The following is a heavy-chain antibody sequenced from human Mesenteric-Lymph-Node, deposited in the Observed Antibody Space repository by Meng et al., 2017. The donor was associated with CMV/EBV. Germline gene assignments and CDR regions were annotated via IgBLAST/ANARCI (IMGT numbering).Heavy chain of an antibody. CDR2: IKSKTDGGTT. CDR1: GFTFTNYA. J-gene: IGHJ1*01. V-gene: IGHV3-15*01. CDR3: TTEDSGSYYEYFQH. Sequence: GESLKISCAASGFTFTNYAMSWVRQAPGKGLEWVGRIKSKTDGGTTDYAAPVKGRFTISRDDSKNTLYLQMNSLKTEDTAVYYCTTEDSGSYYEYFQHWGQGTLVTVSS. D-gene: IGHD1-26*01.